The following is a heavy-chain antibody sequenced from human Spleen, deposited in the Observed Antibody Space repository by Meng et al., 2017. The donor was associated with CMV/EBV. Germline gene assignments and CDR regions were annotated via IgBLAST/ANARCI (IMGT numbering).Heavy chain of an antibody. D-gene: IGHD6-13*01. CDR2: INHSGST. CDR1: SFSGYY. J-gene: IGHJ5*02. CDR3: ARGLPSIAAAATGGNWFDP. V-gene: IGHV4-34*01. Sequence: SFSGYYWNWIRQPPGKGLEWIGEINHSGSTNYNPALKSRVTISVDTSKNQFSLKLSSVTAADTAVYYCARGLPSIAAAATGGNWFDPWGQGTLVTVSS.